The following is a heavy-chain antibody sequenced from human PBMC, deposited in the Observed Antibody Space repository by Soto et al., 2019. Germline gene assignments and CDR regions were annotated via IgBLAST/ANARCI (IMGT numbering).Heavy chain of an antibody. CDR1: GFTFSSNW. J-gene: IGHJ4*02. V-gene: IGHV3-7*04. D-gene: IGHD2-2*01. CDR3: GREIVVARGASYFDY. CDR2: IRQDGSEK. Sequence: EVQLVESGGNLVQPGGSLRLSCVGSGFTFSSNWMTWVRQAPGKGLEWVGNIRQDGSEKNYVDSVKGRFTISRDNAKNSLYLQMNSLRAEDTAGYYCGREIVVARGASYFDYWGPGTLVTVSS.